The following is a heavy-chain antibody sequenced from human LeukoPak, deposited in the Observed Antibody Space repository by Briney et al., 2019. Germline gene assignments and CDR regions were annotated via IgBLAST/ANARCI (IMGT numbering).Heavy chain of an antibody. V-gene: IGHV4-31*03. D-gene: IGHD3-22*01. CDR2: IYYSGST. Sequence: SKTLPLTCTVSGGSISSGGYYWSWIRQHPGKGLEWIGSIYYSGSTYYNPSLKSRLTISVDTSKNQFSLKLSSVTAADTAVYYCASGLERYYYDSSGYAPCDYWGQGTLVTVSS. CDR3: ASGLERYYYDSSGYAPCDY. J-gene: IGHJ4*02. CDR1: GGSISSGGYY.